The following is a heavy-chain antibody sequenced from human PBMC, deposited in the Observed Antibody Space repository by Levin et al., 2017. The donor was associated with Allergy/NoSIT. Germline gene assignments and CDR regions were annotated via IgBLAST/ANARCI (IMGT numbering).Heavy chain of an antibody. CDR1: GFTFSEYS. D-gene: IGHD5-12*01. CDR2: ISSSSSTI. J-gene: IGHJ6*03. V-gene: IGHV3-48*01. Sequence: GGSLRLSCAASGFTFSEYSMNWVRQAPAKGLEWVSEISSSSSTIYYVDSVKGRFTISSDNAKNSLYLEMNSLRAEDTSVYYWARRDIVQSLYFMDVWGKGTTVTVSS. CDR3: ARRDIVQSLYFMDV.